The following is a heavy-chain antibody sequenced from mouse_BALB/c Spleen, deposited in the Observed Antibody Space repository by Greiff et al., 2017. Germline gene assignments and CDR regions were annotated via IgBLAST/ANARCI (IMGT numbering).Heavy chain of an antibody. CDR2: IYPYNAGT. V-gene: IGHV1S29*02. Sequence: EVQLQQSGPELVKPGASVKISCKASGYTFTDYNIHWVKQSPGRSLEWIGYIYPYNAGTGYNQKFKNKATLTVDNSSSTAYMDLRSLTSEDSAVYYCARKGWPFFDYWGQGTTLTVSS. CDR3: ARKGWPFFDY. J-gene: IGHJ2*01. D-gene: IGHD2-3*01. CDR1: GYTFTDYN.